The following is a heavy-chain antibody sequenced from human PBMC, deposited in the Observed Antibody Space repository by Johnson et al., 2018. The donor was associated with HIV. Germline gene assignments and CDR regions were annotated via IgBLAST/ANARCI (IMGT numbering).Heavy chain of an antibody. Sequence: QVQLVESGGGLVQPGGSLRLSCAASGFTFSDYYMSWIRQAPGKGLEWVSYISSGAGTIYYADSVRGRFTISRDNAKNSLYLQMNSLRVEDAAVYYCVRGRDSSGDGGAFDIWGQGTMVTVSS. CDR1: GFTFSDYY. J-gene: IGHJ3*02. CDR3: VRGRDSSGDGGAFDI. V-gene: IGHV3-11*01. CDR2: ISSGAGTI. D-gene: IGHD1-26*01.